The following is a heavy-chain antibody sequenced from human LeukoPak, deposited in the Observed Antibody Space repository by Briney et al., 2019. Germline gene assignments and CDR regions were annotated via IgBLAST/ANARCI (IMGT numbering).Heavy chain of an antibody. J-gene: IGHJ4*02. V-gene: IGHV3-7*01. D-gene: IGHD3-3*01. CDR1: GFTFSSYW. CDR3: ARDWYYDFWSGGVY. CDR2: IKQDGSEK. Sequence: GGSLRLSCAASGFTFSSYWMSWVRQAPGKGLEWVANIKQDGSEKYYVDSVKGRFTISRDNAKNSLYLQMNSLRAEDTAVYYCARDWYYDFWSGGVYWGQGTLVTVSS.